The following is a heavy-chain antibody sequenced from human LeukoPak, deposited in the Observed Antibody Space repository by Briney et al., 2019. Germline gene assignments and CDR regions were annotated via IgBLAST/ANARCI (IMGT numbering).Heavy chain of an antibody. CDR3: ARGYTSANDYAFDI. V-gene: IGHV4-61*01. Sequence: PSETLSLTCTVSGGSVSSGSYYWSWIRQPPGKGLEWIGYIYYSGSTNYNPSLKSRVTISVDTSKNQFSLKLSSVTAADTAVYYCARGYTSANDYAFDIWGQGTMVTVSS. CDR2: IYYSGST. CDR1: GGSVSSGSYY. J-gene: IGHJ3*02. D-gene: IGHD3-22*01.